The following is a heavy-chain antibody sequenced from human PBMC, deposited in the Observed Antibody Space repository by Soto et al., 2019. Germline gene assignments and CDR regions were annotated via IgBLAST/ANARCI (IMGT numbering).Heavy chain of an antibody. Sequence: GGSLRLSCAASGFTFSSYAMSWVRQAPGKGLEWVSAISGSGGSTYYADSVKGRFTISSDNSKNTLYLQMNSLRAEDTAVYYCAYYDILTGYYPWGQGTLVTVSS. CDR3: AYYDILTGYYP. J-gene: IGHJ5*02. V-gene: IGHV3-23*01. D-gene: IGHD3-9*01. CDR1: GFTFSSYA. CDR2: ISGSGGST.